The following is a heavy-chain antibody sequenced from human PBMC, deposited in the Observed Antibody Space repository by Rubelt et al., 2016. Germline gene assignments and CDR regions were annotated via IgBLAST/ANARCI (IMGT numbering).Heavy chain of an antibody. CDR3: AKVGYPPEYHFDY. CDR2: ISGSGGST. V-gene: IGHV3-23*01. CDR1: GFTFSTYG. J-gene: IGHJ4*02. Sequence: PGGSLRLSCAASGFTFSTYGMTWVRQAPGKGLEWVSAISGSGGSTYYADSVKGRFTISRDNSKNTLYLQMNSLRAEDTAVYYCAKVGYPPEYHFDYWGQGTLVTVSS. D-gene: IGHD5-18*01.